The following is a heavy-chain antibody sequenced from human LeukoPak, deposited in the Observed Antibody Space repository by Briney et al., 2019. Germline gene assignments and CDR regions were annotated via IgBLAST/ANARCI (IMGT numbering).Heavy chain of an antibody. CDR2: IYYNGYT. J-gene: IGHJ4*02. D-gene: IGHD2-21*02. Sequence: PSQTLSLICTVSGGSIFSGDYFWSWIRQPPGKGLEWIGYIYYNGYTDYNPSLRSRLIMSVDTSKNQFSLKLSSVTAADTAVYYCARNIGDPRYFDYWGQGTLVTVSS. V-gene: IGHV4-30-4*08. CDR1: GGSIFSGDYF. CDR3: ARNIGDPRYFDY.